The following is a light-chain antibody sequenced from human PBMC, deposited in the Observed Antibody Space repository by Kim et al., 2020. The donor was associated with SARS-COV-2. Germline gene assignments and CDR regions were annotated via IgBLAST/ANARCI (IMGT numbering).Light chain of an antibody. CDR2: GAY. J-gene: IGKJ4*01. CDR1: QSVSSN. Sequence: SPGERAALSCRASQSVSSNLAGYQQKPGQAPRLLIYGAYTRATDIPVRFSGSGSGTEFTLTISSLQSEDFAVYYCQQYNNWPPLTFGGGTKVDIK. V-gene: IGKV3-15*01. CDR3: QQYNNWPPLT.